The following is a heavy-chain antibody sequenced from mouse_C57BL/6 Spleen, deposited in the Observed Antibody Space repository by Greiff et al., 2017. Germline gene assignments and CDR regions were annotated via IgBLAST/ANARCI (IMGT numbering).Heavy chain of an antibody. CDR3: ARRDSYYAMDY. Sequence: QVQLQQPGAELVRPGSSVKLSCKASGYTFTSYWMHWVKQRPIQGLEWIGNIDPSDSETHYNQKFKDKAKFTVDNSSSTDYMQNRSLTSEDSAVYYCARRDSYYAMDYWGQGTSVTVSS. CDR2: IDPSDSET. J-gene: IGHJ4*01. CDR1: GYTFTSYW. V-gene: IGHV1-52*01.